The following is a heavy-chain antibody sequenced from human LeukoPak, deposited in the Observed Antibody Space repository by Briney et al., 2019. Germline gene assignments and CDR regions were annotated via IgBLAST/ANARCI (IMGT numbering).Heavy chain of an antibody. J-gene: IGHJ5*02. Sequence: PGGSLRLSYAASGFTFRNFAMSWVRQAPGKGLEWVSGLSHGGTRTFYAASVKGRFTISRDDSNSTLFLQMDNLRVEDTATYYCAKDIELFMSWGQGTLVIVSS. CDR2: LSHGGTRT. CDR3: AKDIELFMS. V-gene: IGHV3-23*01. D-gene: IGHD1-26*01. CDR1: GFTFRNFA.